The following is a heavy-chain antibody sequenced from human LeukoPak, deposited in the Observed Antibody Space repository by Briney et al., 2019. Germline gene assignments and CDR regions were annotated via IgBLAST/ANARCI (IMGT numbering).Heavy chain of an antibody. Sequence: GSSVKVSCKASGGTFSSYTMSWVRQAPGQGLEWMGRIIPILGIANYAQKFQGRVTITADKSTSTAYMELSRLRSEDTAVYYCARSLTPDPEIYFQHWGQGTLVTVTS. J-gene: IGHJ1*01. CDR3: ARSLTPDPEIYFQH. CDR2: IIPILGIA. V-gene: IGHV1-69*02. CDR1: GGTFSSYT.